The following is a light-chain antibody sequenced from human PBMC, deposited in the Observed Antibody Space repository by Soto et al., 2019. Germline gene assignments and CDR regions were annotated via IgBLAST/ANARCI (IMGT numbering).Light chain of an antibody. CDR2: GAS. CDR1: QSVSSN. Sequence: IGMTQSPATLSVSPGERATLSCRASQSVSSNLAWYQQKPGQAPRLLIYGASTRATGIPARFSGSGSGTEFTLTISSLQSEDFAVYYCQQYNNWPSTLGQGTKVDI. V-gene: IGKV3-15*01. J-gene: IGKJ1*01. CDR3: QQYNNWPST.